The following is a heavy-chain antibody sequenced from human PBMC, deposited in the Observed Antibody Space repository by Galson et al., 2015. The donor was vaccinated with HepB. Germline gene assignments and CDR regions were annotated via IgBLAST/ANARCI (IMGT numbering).Heavy chain of an antibody. CDR1: GGSINSSNW. CDR2: IYHSGAT. Sequence: ETLSLTCAISGGSINSSNWWTWVRQPPGKGLEWVGQIYHSGATSYDPSLTSRVTISVEKSRNQFSLKLSSVTAADTAVYYCARVGGQTYYNSWSGLAFDFWGQGTMVTVSS. CDR3: ARVGGQTYYNSWSGLAFDF. J-gene: IGHJ3*01. V-gene: IGHV4-4*02. D-gene: IGHD3-3*01.